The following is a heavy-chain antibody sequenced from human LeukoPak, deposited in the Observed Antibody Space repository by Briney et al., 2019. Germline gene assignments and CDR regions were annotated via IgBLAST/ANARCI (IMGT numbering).Heavy chain of an antibody. J-gene: IGHJ2*01. D-gene: IGHD6-19*01. CDR1: GFTFSNAW. V-gene: IGHV3-15*05. CDR2: IKSKTDGGTT. Sequence: GGSLRLSCAASGFTFSNAWMSWVRQAPGKGLEWVGRIKSKTDGGTTDYAAPVKGRFTISRDNAKNTLYLQINSLRAEDTAVYYCVSTVDYLYFDLWGRGTLVTVSS. CDR3: VSTVDYLYFDL.